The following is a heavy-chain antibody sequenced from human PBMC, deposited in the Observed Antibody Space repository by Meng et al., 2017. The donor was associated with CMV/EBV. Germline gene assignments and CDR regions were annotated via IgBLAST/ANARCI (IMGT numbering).Heavy chain of an antibody. J-gene: IGHJ5*02. CDR3: ARDGAPYGIAAAGGLLFDP. V-gene: IGHV1-2*02. CDR1: FTCYY. Sequence: FTCYYMHWVLPPPVQALDSMHCINPHSGGTTSSQQFQGRVPITSDTSISTAYIELCSLRSDATAVYYCARDGAPYGIAAAGGLLFDPWGQGTLVTVSS. CDR2: INPHSGGT. D-gene: IGHD6-13*01.